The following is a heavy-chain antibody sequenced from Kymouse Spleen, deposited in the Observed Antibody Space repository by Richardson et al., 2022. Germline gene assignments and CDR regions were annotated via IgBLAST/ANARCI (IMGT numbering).Heavy chain of an antibody. Sequence: QVQLVESGGGLVKPGGSLRLSCAASGFTFSDYYMSWIRQAPGKGLEWVSYISSSGSTIYYADSVKGRFTISRDNAKNSLYLQMNSLRAEDTAVYYCARERMYALYNWNYVGAFDIWGQGTMVTVSS. V-gene: IGHV3-11*01. CDR1: GFTFSDYY. CDR3: ARERMYALYNWNYVGAFDI. CDR2: ISSSGSTI. J-gene: IGHJ3*02. D-gene: IGHD1-7*01.